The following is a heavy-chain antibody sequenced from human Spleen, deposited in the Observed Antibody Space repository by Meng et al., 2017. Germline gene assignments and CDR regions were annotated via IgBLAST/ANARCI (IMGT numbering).Heavy chain of an antibody. Sequence: GSLRLSCAASGFTFSDYYMSWIRQAPGKGLEWVSYISSSGSTIYYADSVKGRFTISRDNAKNSLYLQMNSLRAEDTAVYYCARDGRRDYSNFGARYYYYGMDVWGQGTTVTVSS. D-gene: IGHD4-11*01. CDR3: ARDGRRDYSNFGARYYYYGMDV. J-gene: IGHJ6*02. CDR2: ISSSGSTI. V-gene: IGHV3-11*01. CDR1: GFTFSDYY.